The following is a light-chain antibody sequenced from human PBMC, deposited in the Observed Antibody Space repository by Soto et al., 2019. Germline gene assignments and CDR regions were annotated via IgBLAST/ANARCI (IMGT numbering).Light chain of an antibody. V-gene: IGKV4-1*01. CDR3: QQYFRPPLT. CDR1: QSVLYSSSNKNS. J-gene: IGKJ4*01. CDR2: WAS. Sequence: DIVMTQSPDSLAVSLGERATINCKSSQSVLYSSSNKNSLGWYQQKSGQPPKLLIYWASTRQSGVPDRFSGSGSGTDFTLTISSLQAEDVAVYYCQQYFRPPLTFGGGTKVDIK.